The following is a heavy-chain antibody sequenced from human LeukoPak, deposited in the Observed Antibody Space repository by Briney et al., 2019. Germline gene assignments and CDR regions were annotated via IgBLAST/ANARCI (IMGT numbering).Heavy chain of an antibody. V-gene: IGHV3-23*01. CDR1: GFTLSSYA. CDR2: ISGCGGST. CDR3: AKAVDYYDSSGPRYFDL. D-gene: IGHD3-22*01. J-gene: IGHJ2*01. Sequence: GGSLRLSCAASGFTLSSYAMSWVRQAPGKGLEWVSAISGCGGSTYYADSVKGRFTISRDNSKNTLYLQMNSLRAEDTAVYYCAKAVDYYDSSGPRYFDLWGRGTLVTVSS.